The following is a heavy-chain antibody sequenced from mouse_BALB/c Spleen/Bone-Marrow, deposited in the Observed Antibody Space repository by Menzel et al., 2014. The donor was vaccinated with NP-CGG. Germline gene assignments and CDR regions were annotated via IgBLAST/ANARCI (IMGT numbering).Heavy chain of an antibody. D-gene: IGHD2-1*01. J-gene: IGHJ3*01. CDR3: ARGNSYDNHACFAY. Sequence: EVQLQQSGTVLVRPGASVKLSCKASGYSFTRYWMHWVQQRPGQGLEWIGAIYPGNSDTTFKQKFKDKAKLTQVTSASTAFMELSSQTNKVCAVYYCARGNSYDNHACFAYWGQGTLVTVSA. V-gene: IGHV1-5*01. CDR1: GYSFTRYW. CDR2: IYPGNSDT.